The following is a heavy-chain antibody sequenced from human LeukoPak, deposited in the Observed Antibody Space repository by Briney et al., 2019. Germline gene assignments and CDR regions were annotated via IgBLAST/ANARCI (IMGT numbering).Heavy chain of an antibody. V-gene: IGHV5-51*01. CDR2: IYPGDSDT. J-gene: IGHJ6*02. CDR1: GYSFTSYW. CDR3: ARQPLPDYDFWSGYHSHYYGMDV. Sequence: GESLKISCKGSGYSFTSYWIGWMRQMPGKGLEWMGIIYPGDSDTRYSPSFQGQVTISADKSISTAYLQWSSLKASDTAMYYCARQPLPDYDFWSGYHSHYYGMDVWGQGTTVTVSS. D-gene: IGHD3-3*01.